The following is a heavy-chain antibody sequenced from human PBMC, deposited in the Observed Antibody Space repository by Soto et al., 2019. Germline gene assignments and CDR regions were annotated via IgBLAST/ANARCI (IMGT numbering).Heavy chain of an antibody. D-gene: IGHD2-8*01. Sequence: GGSLRLSCAASGFTFSDHYMDWVRQAPGKGLEWVGRTRNKANSYTTEYAASVKGRFTISRDHSTDSLYLQMNTLKTEDTAVYYCARVTMAGYYFDYWGQGTLVTVSS. J-gene: IGHJ4*02. CDR1: GFTFSDHY. CDR3: ARVTMAGYYFDY. CDR2: TRNKANSYTT. V-gene: IGHV3-72*01.